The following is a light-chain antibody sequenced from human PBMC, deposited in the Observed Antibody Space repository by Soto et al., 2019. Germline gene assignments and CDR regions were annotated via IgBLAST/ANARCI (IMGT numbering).Light chain of an antibody. CDR2: WAS. J-gene: IGKJ4*01. Sequence: DIVMTQSPDSLTVSLGERATINCKSSQSILSSSNNKNYLVWYQQKPGQPPKVLINWASTRESGVPDRFSGSGSGADFTLTISSLQAEEVAVYSCQQYYSTPPTFGAGTKLEIK. V-gene: IGKV4-1*01. CDR3: QQYYSTPPT. CDR1: QSILSSSNNKNY.